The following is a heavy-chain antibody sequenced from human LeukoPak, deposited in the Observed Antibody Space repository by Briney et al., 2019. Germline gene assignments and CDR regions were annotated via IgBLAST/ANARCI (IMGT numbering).Heavy chain of an antibody. CDR3: AGVVDSYFDY. V-gene: IGHV1-46*01. CDR1: GFTFTSYY. J-gene: IGHJ4*02. D-gene: IGHD2-15*01. CDR2: INPSGGST. Sequence: PGGSLRLSCAASGFTFTSYYMHWVRQAPGQGLEWMGIINPSGGSTSYAQKFQGRVTMTRDTSTSTVYMELSSLRSEDTAVYYCAGVVDSYFDYWGQGTLVTVSS.